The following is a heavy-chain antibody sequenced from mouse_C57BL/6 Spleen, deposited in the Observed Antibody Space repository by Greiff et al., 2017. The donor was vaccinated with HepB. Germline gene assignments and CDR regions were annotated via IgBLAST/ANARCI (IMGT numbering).Heavy chain of an antibody. D-gene: IGHD2-3*01. V-gene: IGHV5-16*01. Sequence: EVKLVESEGGLVQPGSSMKLSCTASGFTFSDYYMAWVRQVPEKGLEWVANINYDGSSTYYLDSLKSRFIISRDNAKNILYLQMSSLESEDTATYYCARDDDGYFDYWGQGTTLTVSS. CDR1: GFTFSDYY. J-gene: IGHJ2*01. CDR3: ARDDDGYFDY. CDR2: INYDGSST.